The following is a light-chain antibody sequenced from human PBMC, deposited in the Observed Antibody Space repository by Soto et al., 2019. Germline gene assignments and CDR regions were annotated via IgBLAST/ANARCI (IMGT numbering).Light chain of an antibody. CDR1: QSVSSN. J-gene: IGKJ5*01. Sequence: EIVMTQSPATLSVSPGAGAPLSCRASQSVSSNLAWYQQKPGQAPRLLIYGASTRATGVPAGFSGSGSGTDFTLTISSLQPEDFATYYCQQSYISLTFGQGTRLEIK. V-gene: IGKV3-15*01. CDR2: GAS. CDR3: QQSYISLT.